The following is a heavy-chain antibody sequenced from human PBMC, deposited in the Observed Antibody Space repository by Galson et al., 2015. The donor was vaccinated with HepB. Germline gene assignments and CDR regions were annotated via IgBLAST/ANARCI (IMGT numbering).Heavy chain of an antibody. CDR1: GFTSNSYA. V-gene: IGHV3-23*01. CDR2: VSGTGANT. CDR3: ARDGYNWVPFDY. Sequence: SLRLSCAASGFTSNSYAMSWVRQAPGKGLEWVSEVSGTGANTYYPDSVRGRFTVSRDNSKNTLYLQMDSLRAEDTAVYYCARDGYNWVPFDYWGQGTLVTVSS. J-gene: IGHJ4*02. D-gene: IGHD5-12*01.